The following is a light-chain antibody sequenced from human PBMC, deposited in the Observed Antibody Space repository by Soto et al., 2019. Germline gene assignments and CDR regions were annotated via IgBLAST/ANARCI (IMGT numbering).Light chain of an antibody. V-gene: IGKV1-39*01. CDR1: QSIGIY. CDR3: QQSYSSFRT. Sequence: DIQMTQSPSSLSASVGDKVTITCRASQSIGIYLNGYQQKPGKATKLLIYAASSLQSGVPSRFSGSRSGTDFTLPISSLQPEDFATYYCQQSYSSFRTFGQGTKVEIK. J-gene: IGKJ1*01. CDR2: AAS.